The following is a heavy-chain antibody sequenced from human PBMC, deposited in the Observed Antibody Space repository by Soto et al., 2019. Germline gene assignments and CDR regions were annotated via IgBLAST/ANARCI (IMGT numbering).Heavy chain of an antibody. CDR2: INPNSGGT. J-gene: IGHJ4*02. D-gene: IGHD2-2*01. CDR1: GYTFTGYY. CDR3: ARGGYCSSTSCLENPGQYYFDY. Sequence: ASVKVSCKASGYTFTGYYMHWVRQAPGQGLEWMGWINPNSGGTNYAQKFQGWVTMTRDTSISTAYMELSRLRSDDTAVYYCARGGYCSSTSCLENPGQYYFDYWGQGTLVTVSS. V-gene: IGHV1-2*04.